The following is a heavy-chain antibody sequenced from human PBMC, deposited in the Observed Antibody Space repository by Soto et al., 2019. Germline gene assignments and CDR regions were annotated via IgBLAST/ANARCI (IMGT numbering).Heavy chain of an antibody. CDR3: ARSFGWYAIDY. D-gene: IGHD6-19*01. J-gene: IGHJ4*02. Sequence: QVLLQESGPGLVQPSGTLSLSCAVSGGSISSSHFWGWVRQPPGKGLEWVGDISHSGSVNYNPSLTSRVTISIVKSKNQFSLTLNSVTAADTAVYYCARSFGWYAIDYWGQGTVVIVSS. CDR2: ISHSGSV. V-gene: IGHV4-4*02. CDR1: GGSISSSHF.